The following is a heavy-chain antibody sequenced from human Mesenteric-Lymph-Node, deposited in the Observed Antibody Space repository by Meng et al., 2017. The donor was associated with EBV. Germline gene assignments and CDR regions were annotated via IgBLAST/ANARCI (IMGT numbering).Heavy chain of an antibody. CDR3: ARGRYELIWGLFDP. CDR1: GYTFTGYY. J-gene: IGHJ5*02. V-gene: IGHV1-2*04. Sequence: QGQMEKPVAEVKKPGASVKVACKASGYTFTGYYIHWVRQAPGQGLEWMGWINPNTGGTKYAQKFQGWVTLTRDTSISTAYMELSRLRSDDTAVYYCARGRYELIWGLFDPWGQGTLVTVSS. D-gene: IGHD1-1*01. CDR2: INPNTGGT.